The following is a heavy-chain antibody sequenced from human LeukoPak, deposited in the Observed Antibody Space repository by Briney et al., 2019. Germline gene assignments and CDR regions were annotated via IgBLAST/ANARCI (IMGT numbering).Heavy chain of an antibody. CDR2: ISGNGEST. D-gene: IGHD4-17*01. CDR3: AKWKTSFGDYDTFDI. CDR1: GFTFSTYA. J-gene: IGHJ3*02. Sequence: GGSLRLSCTASGFTFSTYAMSWVRQAPGKGLQWVSTISGNGESTFYADSVKGRLTISRDNAKNTLFLQMNSLRAEDTAVYYCAKWKTSFGDYDTFDIWGQGTMVTVSS. V-gene: IGHV3-23*01.